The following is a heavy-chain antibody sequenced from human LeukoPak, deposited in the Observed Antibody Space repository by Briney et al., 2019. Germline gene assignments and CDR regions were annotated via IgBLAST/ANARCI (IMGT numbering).Heavy chain of an antibody. CDR3: ARESGARTFDY. D-gene: IGHD1-26*01. J-gene: IGHJ4*02. V-gene: IGHV3-21*01. Sequence: GGSLRLSCAASGFTFSSYSINWVRQAPGKGLEWVSSISSSSSYIYYADSVKGRFTISRDNAKNSLYLQMNSLRAEDTAVYYCARESGARTFDYWGQGTLVTVSS. CDR2: ISSSSSYI. CDR1: GFTFSSYS.